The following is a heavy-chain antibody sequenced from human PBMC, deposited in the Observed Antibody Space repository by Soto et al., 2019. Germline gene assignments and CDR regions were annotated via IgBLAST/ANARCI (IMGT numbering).Heavy chain of an antibody. CDR3: VIESIRAAGGPY. D-gene: IGHD6-13*01. Sequence: EAQLVESGGGLVQPGGSLRRSCAASGFTFSTSSMSWVRQAPGKGLEWVSYISISGSLIYYADSVRGRFTISRDNAKNSLFLEMNSLRAEDTAVYYCVIESIRAAGGPYWGQGTLVTVSS. CDR1: GFTFSTSS. J-gene: IGHJ4*02. CDR2: ISISGSLI. V-gene: IGHV3-48*01.